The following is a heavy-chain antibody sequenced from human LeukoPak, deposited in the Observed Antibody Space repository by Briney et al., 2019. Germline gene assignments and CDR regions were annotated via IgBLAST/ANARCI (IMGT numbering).Heavy chain of an antibody. CDR3: ARGSGYYYDSSGPGG. V-gene: IGHV4-34*01. CDR2: INHSGST. CDR1: GGSFSGYY. Sequence: SETLSLTRAVYGGSFSGYYWSWIRQPPGKGLEWIGEINHSGSTNYNPSLKSRVTISVDTSKNQFSLKLSSVTAADTAVYYCARGSGYYYDSSGPGGWGQGTLVTVSS. D-gene: IGHD3-22*01. J-gene: IGHJ4*02.